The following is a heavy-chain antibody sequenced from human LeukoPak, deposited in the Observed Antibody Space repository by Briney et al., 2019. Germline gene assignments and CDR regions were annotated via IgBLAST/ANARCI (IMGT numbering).Heavy chain of an antibody. CDR1: GFTSTYYW. J-gene: IGHJ4*02. Sequence: QPGGSLRLSCTASGFTSTYYWMHWVRQAPGKGLVWVSQINSDGSSTNYADSVKGRFTISRDNAKNTLYLQMNSLRVEDTALYYCATGGGIVGATPDYWGQGTLVTVSS. CDR2: INSDGSST. V-gene: IGHV3-74*01. CDR3: ATGGGIVGATPDY. D-gene: IGHD1-26*01.